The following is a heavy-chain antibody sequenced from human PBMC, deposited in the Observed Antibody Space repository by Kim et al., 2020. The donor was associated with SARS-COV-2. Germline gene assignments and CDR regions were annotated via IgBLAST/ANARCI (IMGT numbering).Heavy chain of an antibody. Sequence: YAVSVKSRRTINPDTSKNQFSLQLNSVTPEDTAVYYCARAVATIWGDYFDYWGQGTLVTVSS. D-gene: IGHD5-12*01. J-gene: IGHJ4*02. V-gene: IGHV6-1*01. CDR3: ARAVATIWGDYFDY.